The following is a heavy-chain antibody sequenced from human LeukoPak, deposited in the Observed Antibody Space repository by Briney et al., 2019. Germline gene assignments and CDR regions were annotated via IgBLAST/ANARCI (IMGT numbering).Heavy chain of an antibody. V-gene: IGHV4-34*01. Sequence: PSETLSLTCAVYGGSFSGYYWSWIRQPPGKGLEWIGEINHSGSTNYNPSLKSRVTISVDTSKNQFSLKLSSVTAADTAVYYCASPTRRGYWGQGTLVTVSS. CDR3: ASPTRRGY. CDR1: GGSFSGYY. CDR2: INHSGST. J-gene: IGHJ4*02.